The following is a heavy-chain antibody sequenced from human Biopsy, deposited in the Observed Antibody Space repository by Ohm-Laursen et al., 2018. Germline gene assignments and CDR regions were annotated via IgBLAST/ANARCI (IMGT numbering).Heavy chain of an antibody. CDR1: GLTLSSHA. Sequence: SLRLSCSASGLTLSSHAMSWVRQAPGKGLECVSLINGSGGSTYYADPVKGRFTISRDSSKNTLYLQMNSLRAEDTAMYYCARDLYDFCGGCPFDPWGQGTLVTVSP. J-gene: IGHJ5*02. V-gene: IGHV3-23*01. CDR3: ARDLYDFCGGCPFDP. CDR2: INGSGGST. D-gene: IGHD3-3*01.